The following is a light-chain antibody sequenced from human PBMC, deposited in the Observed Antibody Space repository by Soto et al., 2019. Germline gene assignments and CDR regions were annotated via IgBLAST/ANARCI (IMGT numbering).Light chain of an antibody. CDR1: SSNIGAIYD. V-gene: IGLV1-40*01. Sequence: QLVLTQPPSVSGAPGQRVTISCTGSSSNIGAIYDVHWYQQLPGTAPKLLIYGNTNRPSGVPDRFSGSKSGTSASLAITGLQAEDEADYYCQSYDSSLSVVFGGGTKLTVL. CDR3: QSYDSSLSVV. J-gene: IGLJ2*01. CDR2: GNT.